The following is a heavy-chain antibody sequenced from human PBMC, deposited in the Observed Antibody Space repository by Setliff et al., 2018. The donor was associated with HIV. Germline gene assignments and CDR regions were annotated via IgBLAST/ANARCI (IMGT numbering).Heavy chain of an antibody. D-gene: IGHD6-19*01. CDR1: GFTFDISD. CDR3: AKEGNSGPPSRYHFDY. CDR2: ISSGGIIK. V-gene: IGHV3-23*01. Sequence: PGGSLRLSCATSGFTFDISDMSWVRQAPGKGLEWVSSISSGGIIKRYSGSVKGRFTISRDDSKNTLYLQMNSPRNEDTAMYYCAKEGNSGPPSRYHFDYWGQGTLVTVSS. J-gene: IGHJ4*02.